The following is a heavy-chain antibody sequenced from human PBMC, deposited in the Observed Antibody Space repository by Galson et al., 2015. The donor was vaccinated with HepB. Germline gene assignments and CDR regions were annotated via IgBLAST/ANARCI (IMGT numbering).Heavy chain of an antibody. V-gene: IGHV5-51*01. J-gene: IGHJ6*02. D-gene: IGHD4-17*01. CDR3: ARNMEYGDHYYYYGMDV. CDR1: GYSFTIYW. CDR2: IYPGDSDT. Sequence: QSGAEVTKPGESLKISCKGSGYSFTIYWIGWGRQMPGKGLEWMGIIYPGDSDTRYSPSFQGQVAISADKSISTAYLQWSSLKASDTAMYYCARNMEYGDHYYYYGMDVWGQGTTVTVSS.